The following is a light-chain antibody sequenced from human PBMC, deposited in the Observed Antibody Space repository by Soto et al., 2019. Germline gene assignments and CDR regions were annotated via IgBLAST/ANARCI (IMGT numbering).Light chain of an antibody. J-gene: IGLJ2*01. V-gene: IGLV2-14*01. CDR3: SSYTGSSTYVV. CDR2: DVN. CDR1: SSDVGGYNY. Sequence: QSALTQPASVSGSPGQSITISCTGTSSDVGGYNYVSWYQQHPGKAPKLVIYDVNNRPSGVSNRFSGSKSGNTASLTISGLQAEDEAEYYCSSYTGSSTYVVFGGGTKLTVL.